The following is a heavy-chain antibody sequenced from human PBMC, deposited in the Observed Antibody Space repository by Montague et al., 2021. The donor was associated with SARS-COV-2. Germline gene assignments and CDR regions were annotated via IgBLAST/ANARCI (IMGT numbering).Heavy chain of an antibody. J-gene: IGHJ6*02. V-gene: IGHV4-38-2*01. CDR3: ARTSQYGTTTNCYLSNAMDF. D-gene: IGHD2-8*01. CDR1: GYSITHAYY. CDR2: IWHGGST. Sequence: SETLSLTCAVSGYSITHAYYWGWIRQPPGKGLEWIGNIWHGGSTYYNPSLKSRVTISVDTSNNQFSLKLTSVTAADTAVYYCARTSQYGTTTNCYLSNAMDFWGQGTMVTVSS.